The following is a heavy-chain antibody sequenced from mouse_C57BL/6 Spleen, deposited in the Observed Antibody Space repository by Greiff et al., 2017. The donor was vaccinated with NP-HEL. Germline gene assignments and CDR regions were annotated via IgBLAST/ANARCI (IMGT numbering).Heavy chain of an antibody. CDR3: ARGTYGYDAAY. CDR2: IYPSDSDT. Sequence: QVQLQQPGAELVRPGSSVKLSCKASGYTFTSYWMDWVKQRPGQGLEWIGNIYPSDSDTHYNQKFKDKATFTVDKSSSTAYRHLSSLTSEDSAVYYCARGTYGYDAAYWGQGTLVTVSA. D-gene: IGHD2-2*01. J-gene: IGHJ3*01. CDR1: GYTFTSYW. V-gene: IGHV1-61*01.